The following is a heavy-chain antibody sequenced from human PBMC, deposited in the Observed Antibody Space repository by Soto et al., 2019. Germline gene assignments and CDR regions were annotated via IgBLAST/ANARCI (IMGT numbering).Heavy chain of an antibody. D-gene: IGHD1-1*01. CDR1: GYTFTTYD. V-gene: IGHV1-8*01. J-gene: IGHJ4*02. CDR2: MDPNSGST. CDR3: ARTHWQPDYLEGFDF. Sequence: ASVKVSCKASGYTFTTYDINWVRQAPGQGLEWLGCMDPNSGSTGYAQNFQGRVSMTTDTSTATAYIELRSLRFDDTAIYFCARTHWQPDYLEGFDFWGQGTPVTVSS.